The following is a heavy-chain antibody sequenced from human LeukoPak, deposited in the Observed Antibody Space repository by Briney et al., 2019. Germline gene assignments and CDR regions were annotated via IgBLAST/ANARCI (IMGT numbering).Heavy chain of an antibody. Sequence: ASVKVSCKPSGYSFSNYGISWVRQAPGRGLEWMGWISTYNGNTNYAQKFQGRVTMTTDTFTSTAYMELRSLRFDDTAVYYCARVFTIFGVVITYYMDVWGKGTTVTVSS. J-gene: IGHJ6*03. V-gene: IGHV1-18*01. CDR2: ISTYNGNT. D-gene: IGHD3-3*01. CDR1: GYSFSNYG. CDR3: ARVFTIFGVVITYYMDV.